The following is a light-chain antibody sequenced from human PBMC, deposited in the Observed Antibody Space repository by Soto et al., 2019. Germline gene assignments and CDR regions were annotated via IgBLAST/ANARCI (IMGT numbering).Light chain of an antibody. V-gene: IGLV2-8*01. CDR3: QSYDISLTAWV. J-gene: IGLJ3*02. CDR2: EVN. CDR1: SNDIGGFKY. Sequence: QSALIQPPSASGSPGQSITISCAGTSNDIGGFKYVSWYQQHPGKTPRLLIYEVNKRPSGVPDRFSGSKSGNTASLTVSGLQAEDEADYYCQSYDISLTAWVFGGGTKVTVL.